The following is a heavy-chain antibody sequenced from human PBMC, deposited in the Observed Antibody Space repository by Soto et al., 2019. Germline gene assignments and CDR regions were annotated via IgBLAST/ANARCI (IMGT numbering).Heavy chain of an antibody. CDR1: GGSFSGYY. D-gene: IGHD1-1*01. CDR2: INHSGST. Sequence: PSETLSLTCAVYGGSFSGYYWSWIRQPPGKGLEWIGEINHSGSTNYNPSLKSRVTISVDTSKNQFSLKLSSVTAADTAVYYCASTPGWNWNYYYGMDVWGQGTTVTVSS. J-gene: IGHJ6*02. CDR3: ASTPGWNWNYYYGMDV. V-gene: IGHV4-34*01.